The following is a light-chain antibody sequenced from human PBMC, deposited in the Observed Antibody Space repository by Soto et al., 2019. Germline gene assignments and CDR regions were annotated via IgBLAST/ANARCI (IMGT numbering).Light chain of an antibody. J-gene: IGKJ1*01. V-gene: IGKV3-20*01. CDR3: QYYGGSRT. Sequence: EIVLTQSPATLSSSPGATATLSCRASQYVGTRLAWYQHKPGQAPRLLIYDTSSRATGIPDRFSGSGSGTDFTLTISSLEAEDFAMYYCQYYGGSRTFGQGTKVDIK. CDR2: DTS. CDR1: QYVGTR.